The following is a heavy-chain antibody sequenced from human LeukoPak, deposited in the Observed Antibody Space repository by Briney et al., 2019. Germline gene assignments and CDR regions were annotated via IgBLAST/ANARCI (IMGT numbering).Heavy chain of an antibody. V-gene: IGHV3-23*01. CDR2: ISYSAGDT. CDR3: AKDDDGHHHGVDH. Sequence: PGRSLRLSCAASGFTVSSYAMNWVRQAPGKGLESVTAISYSAGDTYYADSVKGRFTISRDNSMNTLYLQMSSLRADDTALYYCAKDDDGHHHGVDHWGQGTLVTVSS. J-gene: IGHJ4*02. D-gene: IGHD4-17*01. CDR1: GFTVSSYA.